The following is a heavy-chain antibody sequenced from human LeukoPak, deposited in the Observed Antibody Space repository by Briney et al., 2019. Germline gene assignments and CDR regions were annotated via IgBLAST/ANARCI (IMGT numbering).Heavy chain of an antibody. CDR3: ARVGSSGYYYGY. D-gene: IGHD3-22*01. Sequence: ASVKVSCKASGGTFSSYAISWVRQDPGQGLEWMGGIIPIFGTANYAQKFQGRVTITTDESTSTAYMELSSLRSEDTAVYYCARVGSSGYYYGYWGQGTLVTVSS. CDR1: GGTFSSYA. J-gene: IGHJ4*02. V-gene: IGHV1-69*05. CDR2: IIPIFGTA.